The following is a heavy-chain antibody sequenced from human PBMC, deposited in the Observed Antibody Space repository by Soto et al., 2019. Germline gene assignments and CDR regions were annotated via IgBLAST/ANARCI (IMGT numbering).Heavy chain of an antibody. CDR3: ARDSGTVGASDY. CDR2: ISSNGGST. V-gene: IGHV3-64*01. J-gene: IGHJ4*02. D-gene: IGHD1-26*01. CDR1: GFTFSSYA. Sequence: EVQLVESGGGLVQPGGSLRLSCAASGFTFSSYAMHWVRQAPGKGLEYVSAISSNGGSTYYANSVKGRFTISRDNSKNTLYLQMGSLRAEDMAVYYCARDSGTVGASDYWGQGTLVPVSS.